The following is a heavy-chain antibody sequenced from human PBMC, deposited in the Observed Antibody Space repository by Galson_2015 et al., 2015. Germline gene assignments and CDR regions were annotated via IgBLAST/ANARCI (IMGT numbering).Heavy chain of an antibody. CDR3: AKDGDTAPGVYYGMVV. CDR2: ISWNSGSI. Sequence: SLRLSCAASGFTFDDYAMHWVRQAPGKGLEWVSGISWNSGSIGYADSVKGRFTISRDNAKNSLYLQMNSLRAEDTALYYCAKDGDTAPGVYYGMVVWGQGTTVTVSS. CDR1: GFTFDDYA. V-gene: IGHV3-9*01. D-gene: IGHD5-18*01. J-gene: IGHJ6*02.